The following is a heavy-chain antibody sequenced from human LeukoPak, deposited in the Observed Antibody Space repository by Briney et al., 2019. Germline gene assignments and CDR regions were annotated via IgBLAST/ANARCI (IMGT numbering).Heavy chain of an antibody. CDR1: GFTFSSYS. D-gene: IGHD3-10*01. V-gene: IGHV3-23*01. J-gene: IGHJ5*02. CDR3: ARTWFGDLEIRFDP. CDR2: IGATGDIT. Sequence: GGSLRLSRAASGFTFSSYSMTWVRQAPGKGLEWLSLIGATGDITYYADSVKGRFTISRDNSKNTVYLQMDGLRAGDTAVYYCARTWFGDLEIRFDPWGQGTLVTVSS.